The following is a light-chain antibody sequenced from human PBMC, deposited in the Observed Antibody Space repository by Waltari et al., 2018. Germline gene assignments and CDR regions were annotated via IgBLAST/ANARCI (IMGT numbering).Light chain of an antibody. CDR2: EGS. J-gene: IGLJ1*01. CDR3: CSYAGSSTFLSI. V-gene: IGLV2-23*03. CDR1: SSDVGSYNL. Sequence: QSALTQPASVSGSPGQSITISCTGTSSDVGSYNLVSWYQQHPGKAPKLMIYEGSQRPSGFSNRFAGSKSGNTASLTISGLQAEDEADYYCCSYAGSSTFLSIFGTGTKVTVL.